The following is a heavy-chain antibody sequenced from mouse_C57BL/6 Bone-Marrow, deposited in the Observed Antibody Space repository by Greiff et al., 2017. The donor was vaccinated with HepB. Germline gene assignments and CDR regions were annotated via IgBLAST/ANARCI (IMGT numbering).Heavy chain of an antibody. CDR1: GYSFTDYN. CDR3: ARRTYYSNYEGYYAMDY. V-gene: IGHV1-39*01. Sequence: EVQLQQSGPELVKPGASVKISCKASGYSFTDYNMNWVKQSNGKSLEWIGVINPNYGTTSYNQKFKGKATLTLDQSSSTAYMQPNSLTSEDSAVYYGARRTYYSNYEGYYAMDYWGQGTSVTVSS. CDR2: INPNYGTT. J-gene: IGHJ4*01. D-gene: IGHD2-5*01.